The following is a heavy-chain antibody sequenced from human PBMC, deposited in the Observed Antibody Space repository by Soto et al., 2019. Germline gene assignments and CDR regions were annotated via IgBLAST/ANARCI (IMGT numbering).Heavy chain of an antibody. CDR3: SGGVGDAF. V-gene: IGHV3-7*04. CDR2: INQDGSEK. CDR1: ESTVSRDW. J-gene: IGHJ4*02. D-gene: IGHD1-26*01. Sequence: EVHLVESGGGLVQTGGSLRLSCAIFESTVSRDWMNWVRQAPGKGLEWVAHINQDGSEKYYVDSVKGRFTISRDNAKKSLYLQMNRLRRGDMAMYYCSGGVGDAFWGQGTLVTVSS.